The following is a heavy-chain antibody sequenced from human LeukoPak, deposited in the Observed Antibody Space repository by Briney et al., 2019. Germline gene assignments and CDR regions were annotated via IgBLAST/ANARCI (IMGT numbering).Heavy chain of an antibody. CDR2: MNPNSGNT. V-gene: IGHV1-8*03. CDR3: ARGNQPPQYYYYYYYMDV. J-gene: IGHJ6*03. CDR1: GYTFTSYD. Sequence: ASVKVSCKASGYTFTSYDINLVRQATGQGLEWMGWMNPNSGNTGYAQKFQGRVTITRNTSISTAYMELSSLRSEDTAVYYCARGNQPPQYYYYYYYMDVWGKGTTVTVSS. D-gene: IGHD1-14*01.